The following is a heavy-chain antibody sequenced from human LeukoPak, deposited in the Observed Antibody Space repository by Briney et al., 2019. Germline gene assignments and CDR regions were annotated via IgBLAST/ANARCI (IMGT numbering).Heavy chain of an antibody. J-gene: IGHJ6*02. D-gene: IGHD6-19*01. CDR2: IYHSGST. Sequence: KASETLSLTCTVSGDSISNYYWNWIRQPPGKGLEWIGYIYHSGSTNYNPSLKSRVTISVDTSKNQLSLTLRSVTAADTAVYYCARLEGIAVAGTNYYYGMDVWGQGTTVTVSS. CDR3: ARLEGIAVAGTNYYYGMDV. V-gene: IGHV4-59*08. CDR1: GDSISNYY.